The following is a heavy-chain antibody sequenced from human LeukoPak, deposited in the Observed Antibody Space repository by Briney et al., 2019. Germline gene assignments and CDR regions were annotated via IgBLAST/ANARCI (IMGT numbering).Heavy chain of an antibody. CDR1: GGPFSGYY. V-gene: IGHV4-34*01. Sequence: PSETLSLTCAVYGGPFSGYYWSWIRQPPGKGLEWIGEINNSGSTNYNPPLKSRVTISVDTSKNQFSLRLSSVTAADTAVYYCARQGGWQPADYWGQGTLVT. CDR3: ARQGGWQPADY. J-gene: IGHJ4*02. D-gene: IGHD1-26*01. CDR2: INNSGST.